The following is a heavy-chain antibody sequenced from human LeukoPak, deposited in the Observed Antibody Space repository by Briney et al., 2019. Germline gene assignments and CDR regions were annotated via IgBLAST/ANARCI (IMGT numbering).Heavy chain of an antibody. Sequence: GGSLRLSCVGAGFTFKAYSMNWVRQAPGKGLGWVSSISSTGSSIYYADSVEGRFTISRDNAKSSLYLQMHSLRVEDTAVYYCAKLAKYFYGSETYYFFEHWGQGTPVTASS. V-gene: IGHV3-21*01. CDR2: ISSTGSSI. CDR3: AKLAKYFYGSETYYFFEH. CDR1: GFTFKAYS. J-gene: IGHJ4*02. D-gene: IGHD3-10*01.